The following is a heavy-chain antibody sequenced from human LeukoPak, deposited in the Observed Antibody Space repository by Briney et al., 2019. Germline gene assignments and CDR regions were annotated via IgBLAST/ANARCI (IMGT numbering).Heavy chain of an antibody. CDR1: GYTFTGYY. D-gene: IGHD3-16*02. CDR3: ARDRGGGVIIDY. CDR2: INPNSGDT. Sequence: ASVKVSCKASGYTFTGYYMHWVRQAPGQGLEWMGRINPNSGDTNYAQKFQGRVTMTRDTSISTAYMELSRLRSDDTAVYYCARDRGGGVIIDYWGQGTLVTVSS. J-gene: IGHJ4*02. V-gene: IGHV1-2*06.